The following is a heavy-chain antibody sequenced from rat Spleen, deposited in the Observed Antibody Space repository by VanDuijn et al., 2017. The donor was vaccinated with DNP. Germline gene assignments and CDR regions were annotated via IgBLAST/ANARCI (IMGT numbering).Heavy chain of an antibody. J-gene: IGHJ1*01. V-gene: IGHV5-7*01. CDR1: GFTFSDYN. Sequence: EVQLVESGGGLVQPGRSLRLSCAVSGFTFSDYNMAWVRQAPEKGLEWVATSTYDGRTTYYRDSVKGRFSISRDSAKSTLYLQMDSLRSEDTATYYCARGSTSIYWYFDFWGPGTMVTVSS. D-gene: IGHD3-1*01. CDR3: ARGSTSIYWYFDF. CDR2: STYDGRTT.